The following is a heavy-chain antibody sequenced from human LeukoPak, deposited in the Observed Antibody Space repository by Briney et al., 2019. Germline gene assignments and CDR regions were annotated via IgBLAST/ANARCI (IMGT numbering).Heavy chain of an antibody. V-gene: IGHV1-18*01. CDR2: ISAYNGNT. CDR1: GYTFTSYG. J-gene: IGHJ2*01. D-gene: IGHD3-10*01. Sequence: EAPVKVSCKASGYTFTSYGISWVRQAPGQGLEWMGWISAYNGNTNYAQKLQGRVTMTTDTSTSTAYMELRSLRSDDTAVYYCARLYGSGRIDRYFDLWGRGTLVTVSS. CDR3: ARLYGSGRIDRYFDL.